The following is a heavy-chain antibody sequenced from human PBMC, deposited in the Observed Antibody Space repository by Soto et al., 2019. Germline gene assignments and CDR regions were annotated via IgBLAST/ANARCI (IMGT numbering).Heavy chain of an antibody. CDR3: ARHANMTLGSNYLDS. CDR2: CITVGPS. D-gene: IGHD2-2*01. J-gene: IGHJ4*02. V-gene: IGHV4-4*02. Sequence: SETLPSPALSLVTPSVIISGGVGSASPQGRGWSGLEKCITVGPSTNASLKSRATISVDKSRNQFSLQLTSVTAADTALYFCARHANMTLGSNYLDSWGPGTLVTVSS. CDR1: VTPSVIISG.